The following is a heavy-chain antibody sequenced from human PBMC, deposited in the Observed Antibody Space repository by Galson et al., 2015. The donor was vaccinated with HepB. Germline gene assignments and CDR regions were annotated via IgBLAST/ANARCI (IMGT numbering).Heavy chain of an antibody. CDR2: IIPIFGTA. CDR1: GGTFSSYA. V-gene: IGHV1-69*13. Sequence: SVKVSCKASGGTFSSYAISWVRQAPGQGLEWMGGIIPIFGTANYAQKFQGRVTITADESTSTAYMELSSLRSEDTAVYYCARVPFDCSSTSCYRYYGMDVWGQGTTVTVS. D-gene: IGHD2-2*01. CDR3: ARVPFDCSSTSCYRYYGMDV. J-gene: IGHJ6*02.